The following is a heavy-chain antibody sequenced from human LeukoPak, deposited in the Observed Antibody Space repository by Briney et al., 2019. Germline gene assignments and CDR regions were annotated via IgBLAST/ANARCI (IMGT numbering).Heavy chain of an antibody. V-gene: IGHV4-38-2*01. Sequence: PSETLSLICAVSGYSISSGYYWGWIRPPPGKGLEWIGSIYHSGSTYYNPSLKSRVTISVDTSKNQFSLKLSSVTAANTAVYYCATSTYYYVSGSRPGVDYWGQGTLVTVSS. D-gene: IGHD3-10*01. J-gene: IGHJ4*02. CDR3: ATSTYYYVSGSRPGVDY. CDR2: IYHSGST. CDR1: GYSISSGYY.